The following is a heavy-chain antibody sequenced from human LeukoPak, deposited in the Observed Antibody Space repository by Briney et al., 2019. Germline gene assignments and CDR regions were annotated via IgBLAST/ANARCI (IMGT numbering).Heavy chain of an antibody. CDR2: ISAYNVNT. J-gene: IGHJ4*02. CDR1: GYTFTSYG. Sequence: ASVKVSCKASGYTFTSYGISWVRQAPGQGLEWMGWISAYNVNTNDAQKLQGRVTMTTDTSTTTAYMELRSLRSDDTAVYYCARDLGPVNYDILTGLPGYWGQGTLVTVSS. CDR3: ARDLGPVNYDILTGLPGY. D-gene: IGHD3-9*01. V-gene: IGHV1-18*01.